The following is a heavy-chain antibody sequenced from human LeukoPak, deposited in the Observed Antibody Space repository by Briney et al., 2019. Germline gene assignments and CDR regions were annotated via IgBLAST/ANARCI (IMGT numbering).Heavy chain of an antibody. Sequence: GASVKVSCKASGYTFTGYYMHWVRQAPGQGLEWMGWINPNSGGTNYAQKFQGRVTMTRDTSISTAYMELSRLRSDDTAVYYCARARLRFLEWFNDAFDIWGQGTMVTVSS. CDR1: GYTFTGYY. J-gene: IGHJ3*02. V-gene: IGHV1-2*02. D-gene: IGHD3-3*01. CDR2: INPNSGGT. CDR3: ARARLRFLEWFNDAFDI.